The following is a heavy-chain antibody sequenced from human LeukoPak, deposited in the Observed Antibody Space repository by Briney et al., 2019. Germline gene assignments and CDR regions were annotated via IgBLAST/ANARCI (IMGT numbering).Heavy chain of an antibody. D-gene: IGHD2-2*01. CDR2: IYTSGST. Sequence: SETLSLTCTVSGGSISSYYWSWIRQPAGKGLEWIGRIYTSGSTNYNPSLKSRVTMSVDTSKNQFSLKLSSVTAADTAVYYCAREFSGSASSYYYYYYMDVWGKETTVTVSS. V-gene: IGHV4-4*07. J-gene: IGHJ6*03. CDR3: AREFSGSASSYYYYYYMDV. CDR1: GGSISSYY.